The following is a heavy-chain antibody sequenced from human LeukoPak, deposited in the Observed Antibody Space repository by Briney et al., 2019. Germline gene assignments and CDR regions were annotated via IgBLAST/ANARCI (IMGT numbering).Heavy chain of an antibody. CDR3: ARESLDTAMVLYFDY. D-gene: IGHD5-18*01. J-gene: IGHJ4*02. CDR2: ISYDGSNK. CDR1: GFTFSSYA. Sequence: GGSLRLSCAASGFTFSSYAMHWVRQAPGKGLEWVAVISYDGSNKYYADSVKGRFTISRDNSKNTLYLQMNSLRAEDTAVYYCARESLDTAMVLYFDYCGQGTLVTVSS. V-gene: IGHV3-30-3*01.